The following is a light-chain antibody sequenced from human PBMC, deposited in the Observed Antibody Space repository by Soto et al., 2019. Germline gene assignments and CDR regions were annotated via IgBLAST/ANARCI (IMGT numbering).Light chain of an antibody. Sequence: DIQMTQSPSTLSASVGDRVTITCRASQTLRTWLAWYQQKPGKAPKLLIYDVSILQSGVPSRFSGSGSGNEFPLTISSLQPDDFATYYCQPYNGYPLTFGGGTKVEFK. CDR1: QTLRTW. CDR2: DVS. J-gene: IGKJ4*01. V-gene: IGKV1-5*01. CDR3: QPYNGYPLT.